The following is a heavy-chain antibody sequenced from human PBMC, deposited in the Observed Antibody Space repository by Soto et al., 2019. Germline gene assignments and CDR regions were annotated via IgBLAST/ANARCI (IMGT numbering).Heavy chain of an antibody. CDR3: ARLPISSIAAPGDY. V-gene: IGHV4-39*01. D-gene: IGHD6-6*01. CDR2: IYYSGST. CDR1: GGSISSSSYY. J-gene: IGHJ4*02. Sequence: QLQLQESGPGLVKPSETLSLTCTVSGGSISSSSYYWGWIRQPPGKGLEWIGSIYYSGSTYYNPSLKSRVTISVDTSKNQFSLKLSSVTAADTAVYYCARLPISSIAAPGDYWGQGTLVTVSS.